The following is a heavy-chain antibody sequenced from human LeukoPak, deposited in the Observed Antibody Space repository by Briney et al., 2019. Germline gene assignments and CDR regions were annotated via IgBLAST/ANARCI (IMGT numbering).Heavy chain of an antibody. Sequence: RAGGSLRLSCAASGFTFDDYGMTWVRQAPGKGLEWVSDINWNGDSTGYADSVKGRFTISRDNAKNSVYLQMNSLRAEDTALYYCARERATVDNYYYMDVWGKGTTVTVSS. CDR2: INWNGDST. CDR3: ARERATVDNYYYMDV. J-gene: IGHJ6*03. CDR1: GFTFDDYG. V-gene: IGHV3-20*04. D-gene: IGHD1-26*01.